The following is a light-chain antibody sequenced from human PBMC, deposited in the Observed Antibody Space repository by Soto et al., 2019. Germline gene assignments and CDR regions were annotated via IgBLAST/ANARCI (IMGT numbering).Light chain of an antibody. Sequence: EIVLTQSPGTLSLSPGERATLSCRASQSVNSNYLAWFQQKPGQAPRLLIYDVSSRATGIPDRFIGSGSGTDFTLTISRLEPEDFAVYYCQQNGTSPTWTFGQGTKVEIK. CDR3: QQNGTSPTWT. J-gene: IGKJ1*01. CDR1: QSVNSNY. V-gene: IGKV3-20*01. CDR2: DVS.